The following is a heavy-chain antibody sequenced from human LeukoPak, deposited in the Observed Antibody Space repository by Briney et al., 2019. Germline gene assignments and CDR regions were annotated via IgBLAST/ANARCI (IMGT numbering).Heavy chain of an antibody. Sequence: ASVKVSCKASGYTFTSYYMHWVRQAPGQGLEWMGIINPSGGSTSYAQKFQGRVTMTRDTSTSTVYMELSSLRSEDTAVYYCARANALYCSSTSCLFDYWGQGTLVTVSS. D-gene: IGHD2-2*01. CDR3: ARANALYCSSTSCLFDY. CDR2: INPSGGST. CDR1: GYTFTSYY. J-gene: IGHJ4*02. V-gene: IGHV1-46*01.